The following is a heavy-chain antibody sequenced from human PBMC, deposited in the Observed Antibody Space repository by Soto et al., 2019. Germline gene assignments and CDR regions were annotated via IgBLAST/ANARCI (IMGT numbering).Heavy chain of an antibody. J-gene: IGHJ5*01. V-gene: IGHV5-10-1*01. Sequence: PGESLKISCKGSGYSFTSYWISWVRQMPGKGLEWMGRIDPSDSYTNYSPSFQGHVTISADKSIRTAYLQWSSLKASDTAMYYCARLQVQGNHWARLFDSWGQGTLVTVSS. D-gene: IGHD3-16*01. CDR3: ARLQVQGNHWARLFDS. CDR1: GYSFTSYW. CDR2: IDPSDSYT.